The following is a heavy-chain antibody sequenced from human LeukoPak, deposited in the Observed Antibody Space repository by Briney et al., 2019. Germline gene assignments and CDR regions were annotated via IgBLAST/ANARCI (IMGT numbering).Heavy chain of an antibody. CDR3: AKDPTMRSAAAGTASFDC. CDR1: GFTFSSYA. Sequence: GGSLRLSCAASGFTFSSYAMSWVRQAPGKGLEWVSAISGSGGSTYYADSVKGRFTISRDNSKNTLYLQMNSLRAEDTAVYYCAKDPTMRSAAAGTASFDCWAQGTLVTVSS. CDR2: ISGSGGST. J-gene: IGHJ5*01. D-gene: IGHD6-13*01. V-gene: IGHV3-23*01.